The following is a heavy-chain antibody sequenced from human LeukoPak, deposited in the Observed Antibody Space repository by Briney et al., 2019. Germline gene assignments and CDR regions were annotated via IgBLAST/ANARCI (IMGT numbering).Heavy chain of an antibody. CDR2: ISSSGSTI. CDR3: ARDSYYYGSGSFFDY. Sequence: PGGSLRLSCAASGFTFSSYEMNWVRQAPGKGLEWVSYISSSGSTIYYADSVKGRFTIARANAKNSLYLQMNSLRAEDTAVYYCARDSYYYGSGSFFDYWGQGTLVTVSS. D-gene: IGHD3-10*01. CDR1: GFTFSSYE. J-gene: IGHJ4*02. V-gene: IGHV3-48*03.